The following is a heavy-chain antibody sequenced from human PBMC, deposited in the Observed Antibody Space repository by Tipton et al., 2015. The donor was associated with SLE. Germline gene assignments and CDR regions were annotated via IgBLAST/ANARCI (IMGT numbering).Heavy chain of an antibody. Sequence: SLRLSCAASGFMFRSYWMSWVRQAPGKGLECVANINQDGIEKYYVDSVKGRFTVSRDNAKNSMYLQMNSLRAEDTAVYYCARLLYDYYQSPLIDYWGQGTLVTVSS. J-gene: IGHJ4*02. CDR3: ARLLYDYYQSPLIDY. V-gene: IGHV3-7*01. D-gene: IGHD4/OR15-4a*01. CDR1: GFMFRSYW. CDR2: INQDGIEK.